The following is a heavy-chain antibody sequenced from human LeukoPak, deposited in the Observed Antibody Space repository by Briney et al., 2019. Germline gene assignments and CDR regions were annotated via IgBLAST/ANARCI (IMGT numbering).Heavy chain of an antibody. D-gene: IGHD3-10*01. Sequence: SETLSLTCTVSGGSINSYYWRWIRQPPGKGLEWIGNIHSSGSTYYNPSLKSRVTISVDTSKNQFSLKLSSVTAADTAVYYCARYSGESNWFDPWGQGTLVTVSS. CDR1: GGSINSYY. V-gene: IGHV4-4*08. CDR2: IHSSGST. CDR3: ARYSGESNWFDP. J-gene: IGHJ5*02.